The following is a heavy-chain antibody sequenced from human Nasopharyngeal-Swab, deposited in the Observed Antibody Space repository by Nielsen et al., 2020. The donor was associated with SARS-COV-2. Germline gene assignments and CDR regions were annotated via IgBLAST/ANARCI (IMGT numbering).Heavy chain of an antibody. CDR2: IYYSGST. CDR1: GGSISSSSYY. CDR3: ARHSEDDYNSMDV. Sequence: SETLSLTCTVSGGSISSSSYYWGWIRQTPGKGLEWIGSIYYSGSTYYNPSLKSRVTISVDTSKNQFSLKLSSVTAADTAVYYCARHSEDDYNSMDVWGQGTTVTVSS. V-gene: IGHV4-39*01. D-gene: IGHD2-15*01. J-gene: IGHJ6*02.